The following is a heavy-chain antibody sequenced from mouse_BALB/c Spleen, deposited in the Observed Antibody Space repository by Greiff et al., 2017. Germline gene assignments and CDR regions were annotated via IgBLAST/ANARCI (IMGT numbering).Heavy chain of an antibody. V-gene: IGHV3-6*02. D-gene: IGHD2-1*01. CDR1: GYSITSGYY. CDR3: ARWGDYGNYCDY. J-gene: IGHJ2*01. CDR2: ISYDGSN. Sequence: EVQLQESGPGLVKPSQSLSLTCSVTGYSITSGYYWNWIRQFPGNKLEWMGYISYDGSNNYNPSLKNRISITRDTSKNQFFLKLNSVTTEDTATYYCARWGDYGNYCDYWGQGTTLTVSS.